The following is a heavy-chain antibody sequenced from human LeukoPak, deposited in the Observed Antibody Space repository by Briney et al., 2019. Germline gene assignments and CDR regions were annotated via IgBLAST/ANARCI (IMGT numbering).Heavy chain of an antibody. CDR1: GFTFSSYW. J-gene: IGHJ6*04. V-gene: IGHV3-7*01. CDR2: MKQDGSEK. Sequence: GGSLRLSCAASGFTFSSYWMSWVRQAPGKGLEWVATMKQDGSEKYYVDSVKGRFTISRDNAKNSLYLQMNSLRAEDTAVYYCARETVYDILTGYFYYYYYGMDVWGKGTTVTVSS. CDR3: ARETVYDILTGYFYYYYYGMDV. D-gene: IGHD3-9*01.